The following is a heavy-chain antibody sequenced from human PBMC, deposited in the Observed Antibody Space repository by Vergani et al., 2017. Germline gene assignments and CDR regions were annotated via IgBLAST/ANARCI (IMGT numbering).Heavy chain of an antibody. CDR3: ATKSVGTPGGQIGYFRE. D-gene: IGHD1-1*01. V-gene: IGHV3-30*03. CDR1: GFTSSYYG. Sequence: QVHLVESGGGVVQPGRSLRLSCVVSGFTSSYYGMHWVRQAAGKGLEWVAVISYDGTQKYYADSVKGRFTISRDNSKSTLYLQMNSLRTEDTAVYYCATKSVGTPGGQIGYFREWGQGTLVTVSS. J-gene: IGHJ1*01. CDR2: ISYDGTQK.